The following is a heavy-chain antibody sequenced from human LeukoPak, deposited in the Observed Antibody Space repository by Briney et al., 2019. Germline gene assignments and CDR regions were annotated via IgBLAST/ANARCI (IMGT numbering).Heavy chain of an antibody. V-gene: IGHV3-23*01. J-gene: IGHJ5*02. CDR2: ISDSGDNK. D-gene: IGHD3-22*01. CDR3: AGWYDSNGYA. Sequence: PGGPLRLSCAASGFSFSTYPMSWVRQAPGKGLDWVSAISDSGDNKQYADSVKGRFTISRDNSKNTLYLQMNNLRVEDTAVYYCAGWYDSNGYAWGQGTLVTVSS. CDR1: GFSFSTYP.